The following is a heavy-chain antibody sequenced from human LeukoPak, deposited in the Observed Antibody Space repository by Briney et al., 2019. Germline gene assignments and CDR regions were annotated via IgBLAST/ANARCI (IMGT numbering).Heavy chain of an antibody. CDR1: GGTFSSYT. V-gene: IGHV1-69*04. Sequence: SVKVSCKASGGTFSSYTISWVRQAPGQGLEWMGRMIPILGIANYAQKFQGRVTITADKSTSTAYMELSSLRSEDTAVYYCARDTKDIVVVPAATWGIGWFDPWGQGTLVTVSS. D-gene: IGHD2-2*01. J-gene: IGHJ5*02. CDR2: MIPILGIA. CDR3: ARDTKDIVVVPAATWGIGWFDP.